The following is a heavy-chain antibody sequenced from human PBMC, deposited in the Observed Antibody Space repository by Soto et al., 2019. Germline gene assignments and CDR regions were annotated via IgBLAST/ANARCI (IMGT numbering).Heavy chain of an antibody. V-gene: IGHV3-21*01. D-gene: IGHD7-27*01. Sequence: GESLKISCAASGFTFSSYSMNWVRQAPGKGLEWVSSISSSSYIYYADSVKGRFTISRDNAKNSLYLQMNSLRAEDTAVYYCARVRTVDDAFDIWGQGTMVTVSS. J-gene: IGHJ3*02. CDR2: ISSSSYI. CDR3: ARVRTVDDAFDI. CDR1: GFTFSSYS.